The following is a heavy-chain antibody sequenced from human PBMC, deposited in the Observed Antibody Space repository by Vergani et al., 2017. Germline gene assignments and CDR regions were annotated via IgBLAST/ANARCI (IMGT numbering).Heavy chain of an antibody. J-gene: IGHJ4*02. Sequence: EVQLVESGGGLVQPGRSLRLSCAASGFTFDDYAMHWVRQAPGKGLEGGSGISWNSGSIGYADSVKGRFTISRDNAKNSLYLQMNSLRAEDTALYYCAKVARYQDYFDYWGQGTLVTVSS. CDR2: ISWNSGSI. CDR3: AKVARYQDYFDY. V-gene: IGHV3-9*01. CDR1: GFTFDDYA. D-gene: IGHD1-14*01.